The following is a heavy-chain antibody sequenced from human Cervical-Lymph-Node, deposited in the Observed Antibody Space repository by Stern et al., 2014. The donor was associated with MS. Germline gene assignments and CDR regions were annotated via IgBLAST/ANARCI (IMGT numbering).Heavy chain of an antibody. CDR2: ISWNRGSI. Sequence: VQLVESGGGLVQPGRSLRLSCAASGFTFDDYAMHWVRQAPGKGLEWVSGISWNRGSIGYADSVKGRFTISRDNAKNSLYLQMNSLRAEDTALYYCAKGESSSWPDYWGQGTLVTVSS. D-gene: IGHD6-13*01. V-gene: IGHV3-9*01. CDR3: AKGESSSWPDY. J-gene: IGHJ4*02. CDR1: GFTFDDYA.